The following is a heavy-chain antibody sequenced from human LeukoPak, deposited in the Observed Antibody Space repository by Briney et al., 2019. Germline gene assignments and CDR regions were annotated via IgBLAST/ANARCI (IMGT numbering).Heavy chain of an antibody. J-gene: IGHJ6*02. CDR3: ARQGLNGYSSGWYGDYYYGMDV. CDR2: IYYSGST. CDR1: GGSISGYY. Sequence: SETLSLTCTVSGGSISGYYWSWIRQPPGKGLEWIGYIYYSGSTNYNPSLKSRVTISVDTSKNQFSLKLSSVTAADTAVYYCARQGLNGYSSGWYGDYYYGMDVWGQGTTVTVSS. V-gene: IGHV4-59*08. D-gene: IGHD6-19*01.